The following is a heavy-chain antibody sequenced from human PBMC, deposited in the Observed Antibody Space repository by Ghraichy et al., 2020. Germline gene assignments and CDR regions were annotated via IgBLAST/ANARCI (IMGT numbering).Heavy chain of an antibody. CDR1: GFTFSSYE. CDR3: ARVGDRGNYYGSGSYYGY. J-gene: IGHJ4*02. D-gene: IGHD3-10*01. CDR2: ISSSGSTI. Sequence: GESLNISCAASGFTFSSYEMNWVRQAPGKGLEWVSYISSSGSTIYYADSVKGRFTISRDNAKNSLYLQMNSLRAEDTAVYYCARVGDRGNYYGSGSYYGYWGQGTLVTVSS. V-gene: IGHV3-48*03.